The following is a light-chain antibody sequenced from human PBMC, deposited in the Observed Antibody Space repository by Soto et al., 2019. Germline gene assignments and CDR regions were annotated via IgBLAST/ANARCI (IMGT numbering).Light chain of an antibody. Sequence: EIVLTQSPGTLSLSPGDRATLSCRASQSVGSIYLAWYQQKPGQAPRLLIHGASNRASGIPDRFSGSGSGTDFTLTISRLEPEDFAVYYCQQYGSSPRTFGQGTKVDIK. J-gene: IGKJ1*01. CDR3: QQYGSSPRT. CDR2: GAS. V-gene: IGKV3-20*01. CDR1: QSVGSIY.